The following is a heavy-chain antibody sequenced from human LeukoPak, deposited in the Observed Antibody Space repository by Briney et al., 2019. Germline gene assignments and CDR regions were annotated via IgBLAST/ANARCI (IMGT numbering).Heavy chain of an antibody. CDR2: ISGSSGTI. D-gene: IGHD6-25*01. J-gene: IGHJ6*03. V-gene: IGHV3-48*01. Sequence: GGSLRLSCAASGFTFSSYSMNRVRQAPGKGLEWVSYISGSSGTIYYADSVKGRFTISRDNVKNSLYLQMNSLRAEDTAVYYCARDSHAAPNAMDVWGKGTTVTVSS. CDR1: GFTFSSYS. CDR3: ARDSHAAPNAMDV.